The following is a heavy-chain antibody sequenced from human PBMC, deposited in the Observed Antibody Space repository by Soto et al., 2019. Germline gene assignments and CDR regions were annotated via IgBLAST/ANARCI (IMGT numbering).Heavy chain of an antibody. D-gene: IGHD3-3*01. CDR1: GGSFSGYY. Sequence: SETLSLTCAVYGGSFSGYYWSWIRQPPGKGLEWIGEINHSGSTNYNPSLKSRVTISVDTSKDQFSLKPSSVTAAGTAVYYCARGAVGNEFWSGFFWDVMDVWGQGTTVTVSS. CDR2: INHSGST. V-gene: IGHV4-34*01. CDR3: ARGAVGNEFWSGFFWDVMDV. J-gene: IGHJ6*02.